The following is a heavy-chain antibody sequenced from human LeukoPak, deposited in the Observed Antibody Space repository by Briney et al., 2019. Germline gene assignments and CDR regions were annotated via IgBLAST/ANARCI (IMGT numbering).Heavy chain of an antibody. Sequence: PSETLSLTCTVSGGGSIATNYHWGWVRQPPGKGLEWIGSIYSSGSTSHNPSLKSRVTISVDASRNLFSLKVISLTAADTGVYFCARLRADARSGSYSLIDYWGQGTLVTVSS. V-gene: IGHV4-39*01. D-gene: IGHD1-26*01. J-gene: IGHJ4*02. CDR3: ARLRADARSGSYSLIDY. CDR2: IYSSGST. CDR1: GGGSIATNYH.